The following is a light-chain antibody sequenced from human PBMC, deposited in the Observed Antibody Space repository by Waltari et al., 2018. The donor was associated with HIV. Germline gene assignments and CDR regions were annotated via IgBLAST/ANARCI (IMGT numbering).Light chain of an antibody. CDR1: TGTVTRGQY. J-gene: IGLJ3*02. CDR2: DPS. CDR3: LLSYSGTRPWV. V-gene: IGLV7-46*01. Sequence: QAVVTQEPSLTVSPGGTVTLTCGASTGTVTRGQYPYWFQQKPGQPPRTLIFDPSNKHSCTPARFSGSLLGGKAALTLSGAQPVDEAEYYCLLSYSGTRPWVFGGGTKLTVL.